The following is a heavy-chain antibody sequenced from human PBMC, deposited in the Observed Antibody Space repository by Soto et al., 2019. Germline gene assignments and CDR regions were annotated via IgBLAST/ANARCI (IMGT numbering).Heavy chain of an antibody. J-gene: IGHJ6*02. D-gene: IGHD6-13*01. CDR1: GYTCTGYY. CDR2: IKPNSGGT. V-gene: IGHV1-2*04. Sequence: ASVKAHCQASGYTCTGYYMHWVRQAPGQGLVWMGWIKPNSGGTHYAQKFQGWVTMTRDTSISTAYMELSRLRSDDTAVYYWARDQAHQQLHIHYSTLGLSVWGHG. CDR3: ARDQAHQQLHIHYSTLGLSV.